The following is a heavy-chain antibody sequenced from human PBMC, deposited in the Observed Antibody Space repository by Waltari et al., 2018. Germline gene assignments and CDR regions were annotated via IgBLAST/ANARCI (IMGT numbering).Heavy chain of an antibody. CDR2: TYYRSKWYS. Sequence: QVQLQQSGPGLVKPSQTLSLTCAISGDSVSSTSAAWDWIRQSPSRGLEWLGRTYYRSKWYSHYAESVKSRMTINADTSKNEFSLQLTSVSPEDTGLYFCARTTITVFGVVVGALDNWGPGTLVTVSS. D-gene: IGHD3-3*01. CDR3: ARTTITVFGVVVGALDN. J-gene: IGHJ4*02. V-gene: IGHV6-1*01. CDR1: GDSVSSTSAA.